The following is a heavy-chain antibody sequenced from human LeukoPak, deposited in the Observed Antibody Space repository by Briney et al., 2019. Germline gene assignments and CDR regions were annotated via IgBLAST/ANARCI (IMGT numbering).Heavy chain of an antibody. Sequence: PSETLSLTCTVSGGSISSYYWNWIRQPAGKGLEWIGRIYSSGSTNYNPSLKSRVTMSVDTSKNQFSLKPNSVTAADTAVYYCARESAIFGVFIVAFDYWGQGALVTVSS. D-gene: IGHD3-3*01. CDR2: IYSSGST. V-gene: IGHV4-4*07. CDR1: GGSISSYY. J-gene: IGHJ4*02. CDR3: ARESAIFGVFIVAFDY.